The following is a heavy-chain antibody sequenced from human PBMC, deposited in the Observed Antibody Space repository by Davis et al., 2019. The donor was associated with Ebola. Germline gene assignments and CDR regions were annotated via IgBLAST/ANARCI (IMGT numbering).Heavy chain of an antibody. CDR3: AKSSYYYDSSGYFSDAFDI. D-gene: IGHD3-22*01. Sequence: GESLKISCAASGFTFSSYAMSWVRQAPGKGLEWVSAISGSGGSTYYADSVKGRFTISRDNSKNTLYLQMNSLRAEDTAVYYCAKSSYYYDSSGYFSDAFDIWGQGTMVTVSS. V-gene: IGHV3-23*01. J-gene: IGHJ3*02. CDR2: ISGSGGST. CDR1: GFTFSSYA.